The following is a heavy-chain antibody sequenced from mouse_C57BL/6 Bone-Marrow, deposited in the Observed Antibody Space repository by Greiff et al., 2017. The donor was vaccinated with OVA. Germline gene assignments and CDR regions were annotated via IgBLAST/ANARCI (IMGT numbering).Heavy chain of an antibody. D-gene: IGHD2-5*01. J-gene: IGHJ3*01. CDR2: ISYDGSN. CDR1: GYSITSGYY. CDR3: ARDTAYYSNPWFAD. Sequence: EVQLQESGPGLVKPSQSLSLTCSVTGYSITSGYYWNWIRQFPGNKLEWMGYISYDGSNNYNPSLKNRISITRDTSKNQFFLKLNSVTTEDTATYYCARDTAYYSNPWFADWGQGTLVTVSA. V-gene: IGHV3-6*01.